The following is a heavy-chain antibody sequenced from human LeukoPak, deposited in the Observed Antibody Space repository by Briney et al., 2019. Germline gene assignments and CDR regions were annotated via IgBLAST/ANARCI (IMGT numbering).Heavy chain of an antibody. V-gene: IGHV4-61*02. CDR3: ARDSADFWSGLYYYYGMDV. D-gene: IGHD3-3*01. CDR2: IYTSGST. Sequence: KPSETLSLTCTVSGGSISSSSYYWSWIRQPAGKGLEWIGRIYTSGSTNYNPSLKSRVTMSVDTSKNQFSLKLSSVTAADTAVYYCARDSADFWSGLYYYYGMDVWGQGTTVTVSS. J-gene: IGHJ6*02. CDR1: GGSISSSSYY.